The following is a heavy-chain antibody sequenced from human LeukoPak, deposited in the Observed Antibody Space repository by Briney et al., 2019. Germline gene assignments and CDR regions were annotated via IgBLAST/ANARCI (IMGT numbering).Heavy chain of an antibody. CDR3: AKGTSSSCYSAPNY. D-gene: IGHD2-15*01. Sequence: GGSLRLSSAASGFTFSSYAMNWVRQAPGKGLEWVSAICSNDNNTYYATSVKGRFTISRDNSKNTLSLQLNSLRAEDTAVYYCAKGTSSSCYSAPNYWGQGTLVTVSS. CDR2: ICSNDNNT. V-gene: IGHV3-23*01. J-gene: IGHJ4*02. CDR1: GFTFSSYA.